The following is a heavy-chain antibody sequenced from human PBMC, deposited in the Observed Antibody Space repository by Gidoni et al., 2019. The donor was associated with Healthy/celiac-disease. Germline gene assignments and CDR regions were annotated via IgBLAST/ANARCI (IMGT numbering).Heavy chain of an antibody. D-gene: IGHD6-6*01. CDR1: GYTFTGYY. CDR3: ARVRIAARPGYYYGMDV. V-gene: IGHV1-2*02. Sequence: QVQLVQSGAEVKKPGASVKVSCKASGYTFTGYYMHWVRQAPGQGLEWMGWINPNSGGTNYEQKFQGRVTMTRDTSISTAYMELSRLRSDDTAVYYCARVRIAARPGYYYGMDVWGQGTTVTVSS. J-gene: IGHJ6*02. CDR2: INPNSGGT.